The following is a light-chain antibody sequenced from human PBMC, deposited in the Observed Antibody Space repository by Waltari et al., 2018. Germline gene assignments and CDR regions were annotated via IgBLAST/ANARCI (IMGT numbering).Light chain of an antibody. Sequence: EIVMTQSPATLSVSPGEIATLSCRARQSVSTNLAWYQQIPGQPPRLLIYGASTRSTGVPARFSVSGSGTEFTLTISSLQSEDFAIYYCQQYNNWPETFGQGTKLEIK. CDR1: QSVSTN. CDR2: GAS. J-gene: IGKJ2*01. CDR3: QQYNNWPET. V-gene: IGKV3-15*01.